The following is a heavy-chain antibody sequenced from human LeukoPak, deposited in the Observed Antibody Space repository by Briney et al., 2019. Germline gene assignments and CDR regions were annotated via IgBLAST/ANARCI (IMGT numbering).Heavy chain of an antibody. V-gene: IGHV1-8*01. J-gene: IGHJ4*02. D-gene: IGHD7-27*01. CDR2: MSPNSGDT. CDR3: ARGPPNWGYDY. Sequence: ASVKVSCKASGYTLTSYDFNWVRQATGQRPEWMGWMSPNSGDTGYAQKFQDRVTMTRNTSISTAYMELSSLKSDDTAVYYCARGPPNWGYDYWGPGTLVTVSS. CDR1: GYTLTSYD.